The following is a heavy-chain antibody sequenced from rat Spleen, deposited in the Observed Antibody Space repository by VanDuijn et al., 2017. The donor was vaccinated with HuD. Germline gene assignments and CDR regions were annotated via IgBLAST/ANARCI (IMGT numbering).Heavy chain of an antibody. J-gene: IGHJ3*01. CDR1: GFSLISYA. CDR2: KWGDGST. Sequence: QVQLKESGPGLVQPSQTLSLTCTVSGFSLISYAVNWVRQPPGKGLEWIGGKWGDGSTSYNSAVKSRLKISRDTDKRQVFLKMNSLQPDDTGLYFCARSYGGYTHHWFGYWGQGTLVTVSS. V-gene: IGHV2-15*01. D-gene: IGHD1-11*01. CDR3: ARSYGGYTHHWFGY.